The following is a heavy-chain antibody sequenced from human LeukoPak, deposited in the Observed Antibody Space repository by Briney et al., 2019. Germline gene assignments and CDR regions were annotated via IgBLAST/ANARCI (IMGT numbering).Heavy chain of an antibody. D-gene: IGHD6-6*01. CDR1: GGTFSSYA. V-gene: IGHV1-69*04. Sequence: SVKVSCKASGGTFSSYAISWVRQAPGQGLEWMGRIIPILGIANYAQKFQGRVTITADKSTSTAYMELRSLRSDDTAVYYCARGSTAARPLDYWGQGTLVTVSS. CDR2: IIPILGIA. J-gene: IGHJ4*02. CDR3: ARGSTAARPLDY.